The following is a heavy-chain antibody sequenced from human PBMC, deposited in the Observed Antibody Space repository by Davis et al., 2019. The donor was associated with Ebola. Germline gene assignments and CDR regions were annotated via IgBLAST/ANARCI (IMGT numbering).Heavy chain of an antibody. CDR2: IIPIFGTA. D-gene: IGHD3-9*01. CDR3: GSHLTGYSPLDY. Sequence: SVKVSCKASGGTFSSYAISWVRQAPGQGLEWMGGIIPIFGTANYAQKFQGRVTITADESTSTAYMELSSLRSEDTAVYYCGSHLTGYSPLDYWGQGTLVTVSS. CDR1: GGTFSSYA. J-gene: IGHJ4*02. V-gene: IGHV1-69*13.